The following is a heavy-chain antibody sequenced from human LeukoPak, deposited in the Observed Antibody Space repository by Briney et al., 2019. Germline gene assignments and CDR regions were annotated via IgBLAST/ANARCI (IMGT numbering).Heavy chain of an antibody. V-gene: IGHV4-59*01. CDR3: ARVGGYCSSTSGYGGIDP. CDR1: GGSISSYY. J-gene: IGHJ5*02. D-gene: IGHD2-2*01. Sequence: SETLSLTCTVSGGSISSYYWSWLRQPPGKGLEWIGYIYYSGSTNYNPSLKSRVTISVDTSKNQFSLKLSSETAADTAVYYCARVGGYCSSTSGYGGIDPWGQGTLVTVSS. CDR2: IYYSGST.